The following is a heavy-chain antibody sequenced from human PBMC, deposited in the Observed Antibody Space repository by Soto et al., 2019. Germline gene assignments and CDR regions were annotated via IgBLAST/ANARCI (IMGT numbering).Heavy chain of an antibody. CDR2: IIPILGIA. D-gene: IGHD3-16*01. Sequence: QVQLVQSGAEVKKPGSSVKVSCKASGGTFSSYTISWVRQAPGQGLEWMGRIIPILGIANYAQKFQGRVAITADKSTSTAYMELSSLRSEDTAVYYCARDSNGGAPTGGWGQGTLVTVSS. V-gene: IGHV1-69*08. J-gene: IGHJ4*02. CDR1: GGTFSSYT. CDR3: ARDSNGGAPTGG.